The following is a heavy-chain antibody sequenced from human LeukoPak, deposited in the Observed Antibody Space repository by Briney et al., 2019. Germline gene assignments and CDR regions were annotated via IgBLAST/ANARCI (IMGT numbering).Heavy chain of an antibody. CDR1: GFIFSSYD. J-gene: IGHJ6*03. V-gene: IGHV3-23*01. CDR3: AKHWSYCSTTSCFFNYYYYYMDV. D-gene: IGHD2-2*01. Sequence: GGSLRLSCAASGFIFSSYDMSWVRQSPRKGLEWVSGVSGADGTTYYADSVKGRFTISRDNSKSTLYLQMNNLRAEDTAVYYCAKHWSYCSTTSCFFNYYYYYMDVWGKGTTVTVSS. CDR2: VSGADGTT.